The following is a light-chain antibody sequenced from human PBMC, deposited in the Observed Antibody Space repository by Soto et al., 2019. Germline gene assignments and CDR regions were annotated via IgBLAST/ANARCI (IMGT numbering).Light chain of an antibody. CDR1: QSISSW. V-gene: IGKV1-5*01. Sequence: DIEMTQSAATLSAYVGDRVTITCRASQSISSWLAWYQQKPGKAPKLLIYDASSLESGVPSRFSGSGSGTEFTLTISSLQPDDFATYYCQQYNSYWTCGQGTKVDIK. J-gene: IGKJ1*01. CDR2: DAS. CDR3: QQYNSYWT.